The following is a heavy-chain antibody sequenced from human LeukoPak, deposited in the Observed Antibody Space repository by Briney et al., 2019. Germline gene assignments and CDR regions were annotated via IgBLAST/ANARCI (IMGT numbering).Heavy chain of an antibody. Sequence: PGGSLRLSCAASGFTFDDYGMSWVRQAPGKGLEWISYISNSGITIYYTDSVKGRFTISRDNAKNSLYLQMNSLRAEDTAVYYCARGRLRGLDYWGQGTLVTVSS. CDR3: ARGRLRGLDY. V-gene: IGHV3-48*03. CDR1: GFTFDDYG. J-gene: IGHJ4*02. CDR2: ISNSGITI. D-gene: IGHD4-17*01.